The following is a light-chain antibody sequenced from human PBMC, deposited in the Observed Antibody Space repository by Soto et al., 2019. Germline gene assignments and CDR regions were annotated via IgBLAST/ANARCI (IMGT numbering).Light chain of an antibody. CDR1: SSDVGNYNA. Sequence: QSALTQPASVSGSPGQSITISCTGGSSDVGNYNAVSWYRQHPGKAPQLMIYEVSKRPSGASNRFSGSKSGNTASLTISGLQAEDEADYFCSSLTRSDTWVIGGGTKVTVL. V-gene: IGLV2-14*02. J-gene: IGLJ3*02. CDR2: EVS. CDR3: SSLTRSDTWV.